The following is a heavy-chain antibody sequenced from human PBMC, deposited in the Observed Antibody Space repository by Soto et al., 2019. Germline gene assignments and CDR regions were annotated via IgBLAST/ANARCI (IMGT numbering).Heavy chain of an antibody. V-gene: IGHV3-7*01. Sequence: ESGGGLVQPGGSLRLSCAASGFTVSSYWMSWVRQAPGKGLEWVANIKQDGSEKYYVDSVRGRFTLSRDNAKNSLQLQMNSLRAEDTAIDFCARVAYFNGWIFDYWGQGTLVTVSS. J-gene: IGHJ4*01. CDR1: GFTVSSYW. CDR2: IKQDGSEK. D-gene: IGHD6-19*01. CDR3: ARVAYFNGWIFDY.